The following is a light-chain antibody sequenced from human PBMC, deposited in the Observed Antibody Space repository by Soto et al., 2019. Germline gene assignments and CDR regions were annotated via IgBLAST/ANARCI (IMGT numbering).Light chain of an antibody. CDR1: QSPVTTDGNTY. V-gene: IGKV2-30*01. CDR2: KVS. Sequence: DIVMTQSPLSLPVTLGQPASISCRSSQSPVTTDGNTYLNWFQQRPGQSPRRLIYKVSIRDSGGPDRFSGSGSGTEFTLKISRVEVEDVGVYFCMQGTDWPYTFGQGTKLEI. J-gene: IGKJ2*01. CDR3: MQGTDWPYT.